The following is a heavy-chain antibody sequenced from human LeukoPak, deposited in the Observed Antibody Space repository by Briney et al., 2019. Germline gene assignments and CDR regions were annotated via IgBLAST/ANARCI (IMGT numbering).Heavy chain of an antibody. Sequence: SETLSLTCTVSGDSISSYYWSWIRQPPGKGLEWIGYLYYSGRTNYNPSLKSRVTISVDTSKNQFSLKLSSVTAADTAVYYRARHTVTTMKIDYWGQGTLVTVSS. CDR3: ARHTVTTMKIDY. V-gene: IGHV4-59*08. CDR2: LYYSGRT. D-gene: IGHD4-17*01. CDR1: GDSISSYY. J-gene: IGHJ4*02.